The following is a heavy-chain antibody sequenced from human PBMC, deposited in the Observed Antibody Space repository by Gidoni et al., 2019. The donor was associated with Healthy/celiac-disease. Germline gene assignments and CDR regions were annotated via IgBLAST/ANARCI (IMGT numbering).Heavy chain of an antibody. V-gene: IGHV1-58*02. CDR3: AADPWPGYYYDSRDSRGWFDP. Sequence: QMQLVQSGPEVKKPGTSVKVSCKASGFTFTSSAMQWVRQARGQRLEWIGWIVVGSGNTNYAQKFQERVTITRDMSTSTAYMELSSLRSEDTAVYYCAADPWPGYYYDSRDSRGWFDPWGQGTLVTVSS. CDR2: IVVGSGNT. D-gene: IGHD3-22*01. J-gene: IGHJ5*02. CDR1: GFTFTSSA.